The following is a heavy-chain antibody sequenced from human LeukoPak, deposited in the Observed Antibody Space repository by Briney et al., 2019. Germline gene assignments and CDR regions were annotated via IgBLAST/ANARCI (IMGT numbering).Heavy chain of an antibody. Sequence: ESGPALVKPTQTLTLTCTFSGFSLSTSGMCVSWIRQPPGKALEWLARIDWDDDKYYSTSLKTRLTISKDTSKNQVVLTMTNMDPVDTATYYCARIRTSGWSFDHWGQGNLVTVSS. J-gene: IGHJ4*02. V-gene: IGHV2-70*11. CDR2: IDWDDDK. D-gene: IGHD6-19*01. CDR3: ARIRTSGWSFDH. CDR1: GFSLSTSGMC.